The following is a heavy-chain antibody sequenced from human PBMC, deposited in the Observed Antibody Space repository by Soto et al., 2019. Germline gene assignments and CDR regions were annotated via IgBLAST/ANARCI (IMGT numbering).Heavy chain of an antibody. J-gene: IGHJ6*02. CDR3: ARDPYYDSSGYLASNGMTA. V-gene: IGHV3-53*04. D-gene: IGHD3-22*01. CDR1: GFTVSSNY. Sequence: EVQLVESGGGLVQPGGSLRLSCAASGFTVSSNYMSWVRQAPGKGLEWVSVIYSDGSTYYADSVKGRFTISRHNFKNTVYLQMNSLKAEDTAVYYCARDPYYDSSGYLASNGMTAGSQWTTVTVS. CDR2: IYSDGST.